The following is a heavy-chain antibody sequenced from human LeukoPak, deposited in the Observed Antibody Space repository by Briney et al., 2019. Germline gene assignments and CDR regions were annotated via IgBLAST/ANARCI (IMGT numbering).Heavy chain of an antibody. J-gene: IGHJ5*02. CDR2: IYYSGST. Sequence: PSETLSLTCTVSGGSISSFYWSWIRQPPGKGLEWIGYIYYSGSTYYNPSLKSRVTISVDTSRNQFSLNLSSVTAADTAVYYCARHYGPWGQGTLVAVSS. D-gene: IGHD4-17*01. CDR3: ARHYGP. CDR1: GGSISSFY. V-gene: IGHV4-59*08.